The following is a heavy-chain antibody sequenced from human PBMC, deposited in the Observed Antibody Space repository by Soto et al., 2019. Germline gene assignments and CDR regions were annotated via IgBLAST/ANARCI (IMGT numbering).Heavy chain of an antibody. J-gene: IGHJ4*02. Sequence: EVQLLESGGGLVQPGESLRLSCAVSGFTFRTSTMAWVRQAPGEGLEWLSTISSRGDATFYADAVTGRFTISRDNSKNTLYLQMNSLGAEDTAVYHCAKMAYFGDPPGVDSWGQGTLVTVSS. D-gene: IGHD2-21*01. CDR1: GFTFRTST. V-gene: IGHV3-23*01. CDR2: ISSRGDAT. CDR3: AKMAYFGDPPGVDS.